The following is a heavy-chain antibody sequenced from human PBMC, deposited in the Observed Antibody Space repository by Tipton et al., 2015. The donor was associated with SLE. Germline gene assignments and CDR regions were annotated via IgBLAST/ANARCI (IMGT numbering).Heavy chain of an antibody. V-gene: IGHV1-69*13. Sequence: QLVQSGAEVKKPGASVKVSCKASGYTFTRYAISWVRQAPGQGLEWMGGIIPIFGTANYAQKFQGRVTITADESTSTAYMELSSLRSEDTAVYYCARDLLWFGGSHYYYGMDVWGQGTTVTVSS. D-gene: IGHD3-10*01. CDR3: ARDLLWFGGSHYYYGMDV. J-gene: IGHJ6*02. CDR2: IIPIFGTA. CDR1: GYTFTRYA.